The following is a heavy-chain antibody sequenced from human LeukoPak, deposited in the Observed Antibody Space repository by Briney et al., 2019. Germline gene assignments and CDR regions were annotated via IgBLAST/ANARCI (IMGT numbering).Heavy chain of an antibody. CDR2: ISGSGGST. Sequence: GGSLRLSCAASGFTFSSYAMSWVRQAPGKGLEWVSAISGSGGSTYYADSVKGRFTISRDNSKNTLYLQMNSLRAEDTAVYYCATGRYCTGDTCNERVDYWGQGTLVTVSS. D-gene: IGHD2-8*02. CDR1: GFTFSSYA. CDR3: ATGRYCTGDTCNERVDY. V-gene: IGHV3-23*01. J-gene: IGHJ4*02.